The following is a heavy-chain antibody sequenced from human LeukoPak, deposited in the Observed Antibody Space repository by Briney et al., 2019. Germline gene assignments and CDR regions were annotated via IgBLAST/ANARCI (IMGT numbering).Heavy chain of an antibody. CDR3: ARHGSRTSWAV. V-gene: IGHV5-51*01. CDR1: GYSFTDYW. J-gene: IGHJ4*02. Sequence: GGFLKISCKGSGYSFTDYWIAWVRQMPGKGLEWMGIVYPRDSDTRYSPSFQGQVTISADKSINTAYLHWSSLKASDTAMYYCARHGSRTSWAVWGQGTSLTVSS. D-gene: IGHD2-2*01. CDR2: VYPRDSDT.